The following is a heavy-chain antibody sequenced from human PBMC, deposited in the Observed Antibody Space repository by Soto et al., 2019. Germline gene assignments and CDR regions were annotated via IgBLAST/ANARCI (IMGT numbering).Heavy chain of an antibody. CDR2: ISGSGDST. D-gene: IGHD6-19*01. Sequence: EVQLLESGGGLVQPGGSLRLSCAASGFTFSTYAMNWVRQAPGKGLEWVSGISGSGDSTYYADSVKGRFTVSRDNSKNTLYRQMNSLRGEDTAVFYCAKERSSGWSFDYWGQGTLVTVSS. V-gene: IGHV3-23*01. J-gene: IGHJ4*02. CDR1: GFTFSTYA. CDR3: AKERSSGWSFDY.